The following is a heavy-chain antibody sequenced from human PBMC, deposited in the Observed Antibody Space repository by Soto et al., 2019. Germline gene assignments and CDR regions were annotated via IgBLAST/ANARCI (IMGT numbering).Heavy chain of an antibody. Sequence: SETLSLTCTVSGGSISSYYWSWIRQPPGKGLEWIGYIYYSGSTNYNPSLKSRVTISVDTSKNQFSLKLSSVTAADTAVYYCARLGEINYYGSGTPQVWGKGTTVTVSS. D-gene: IGHD3-10*01. J-gene: IGHJ6*04. CDR3: ARLGEINYYGSGTPQV. CDR2: IYYSGST. V-gene: IGHV4-59*08. CDR1: GGSISSYY.